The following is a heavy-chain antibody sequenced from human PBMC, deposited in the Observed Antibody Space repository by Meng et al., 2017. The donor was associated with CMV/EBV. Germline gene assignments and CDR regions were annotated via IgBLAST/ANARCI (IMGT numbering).Heavy chain of an antibody. D-gene: IGHD6-13*01. J-gene: IGHJ4*02. CDR1: GGTFSSYA. V-gene: IGHV1-69*05. CDR2: IIPIFGTA. CDR3: ARGSRVGIAAAGTATRLYYFDY. Sequence: SVKVSCKASGGTFSSYAISWVRQAPGQGLEWMGGIIPIFGTANYAQKFQGRVTITRNTSISTAYMELSSLGSEDTAVYYCARGSRVGIAAAGTATRLYYFDYWGQGTLVTVSS.